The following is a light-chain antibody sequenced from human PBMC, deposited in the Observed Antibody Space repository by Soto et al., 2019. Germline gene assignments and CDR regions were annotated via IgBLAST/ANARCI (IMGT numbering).Light chain of an antibody. J-gene: IGKJ1*01. CDR1: QDISDD. Sequence: AIPMTQSPSSLSASVGDRVTITCRASQDISDDVGWYQQTPGKAPKLLISGASRLQSGVPSRFSGSGSGAQFTLTITSLRPEDSAIYYCLQNHNYPRTFGQGTKVEI. V-gene: IGKV1-6*01. CDR3: LQNHNYPRT. CDR2: GAS.